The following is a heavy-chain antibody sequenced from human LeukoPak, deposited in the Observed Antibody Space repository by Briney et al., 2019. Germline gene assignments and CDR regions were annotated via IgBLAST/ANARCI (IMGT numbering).Heavy chain of an antibody. Sequence: GGSLRLSCAASGFTFSSYSMNWVRQAPGKGLEWVSSISSSSSYIYYADSVKGRFTISRDNAKNSLYLQMNSLRAEDTAVYYCARDPPDYDILTGYHFFDYWGQGTLVTVSS. J-gene: IGHJ4*02. V-gene: IGHV3-21*01. CDR1: GFTFSSYS. D-gene: IGHD3-9*01. CDR2: ISSSSSYI. CDR3: ARDPPDYDILTGYHFFDY.